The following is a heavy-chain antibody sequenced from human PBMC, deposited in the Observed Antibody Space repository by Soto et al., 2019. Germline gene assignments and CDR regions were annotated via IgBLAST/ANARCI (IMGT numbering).Heavy chain of an antibody. CDR2: IWYDGSNK. D-gene: IGHD6-13*01. CDR1: GFTFSSYG. J-gene: IGHJ6*03. V-gene: IGHV3-33*01. CDR3: ARDSEAFIAAAATNYYYYYYMDV. Sequence: GGSLRLSCAASGFTFSSYGMHWVRQAPGKGLEWVAVIWYDGSNKYYADSVKGRFTISRDNSKNTLYLQMHSLRAEDTAVYYCARDSEAFIAAAATNYYYYYYMDVWGKGTTVTVSS.